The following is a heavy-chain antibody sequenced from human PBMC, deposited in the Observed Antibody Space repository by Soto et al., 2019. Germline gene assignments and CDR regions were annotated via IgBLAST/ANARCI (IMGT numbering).Heavy chain of an antibody. D-gene: IGHD4-17*01. Sequence: PGGSLRLSCAASGFTFSSYSMNWVRKAPGKGLELVSSISSSSSYIYYADSVKGRFTISRDNAKNSLYLQMNSLRAEDTAVYYCARDQHGDYTGVSYIYWGQGTLVTVSS. CDR1: GFTFSSYS. V-gene: IGHV3-21*01. CDR2: ISSSSSYI. CDR3: ARDQHGDYTGVSYIY. J-gene: IGHJ4*02.